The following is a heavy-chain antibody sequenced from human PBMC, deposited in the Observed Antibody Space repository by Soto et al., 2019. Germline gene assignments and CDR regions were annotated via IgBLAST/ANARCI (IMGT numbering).Heavy chain of an antibody. CDR2: IIPIFGTA. CDR3: ATGGRTDIVLMVYAIPLYCMVV. V-gene: IGHV1-69*06. D-gene: IGHD2-8*01. CDR1: AATFSSYA. J-gene: IGHJ6*02. Sequence: GASVKVSCKASAATFSSYAISWVRQAPGQGLEWMGGIIPIFGTANYAQKFQGRVTITADKSTSTAYMELSSLRSEDTAVYYCATGGRTDIVLMVYAIPLYCMVVWGQGITVTVSS.